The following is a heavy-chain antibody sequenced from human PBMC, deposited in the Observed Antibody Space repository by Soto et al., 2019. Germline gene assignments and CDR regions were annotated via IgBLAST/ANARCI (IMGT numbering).Heavy chain of an antibody. D-gene: IGHD2-21*01. V-gene: IGHV4-31*03. CDR2: IFYSGST. J-gene: IGHJ4*02. Sequence: SETLSLTCSVSGGSISSGGGYYWSWIRQHPGKGLVWIGHIFYSGSTDYNPSLKSRLTISVDTSKNQFSLKLNSVTAADTAVYYCERVTASARIDYWGQGTLVTVSS. CDR3: ERVTASARIDY. CDR1: GGSISSGGGYY.